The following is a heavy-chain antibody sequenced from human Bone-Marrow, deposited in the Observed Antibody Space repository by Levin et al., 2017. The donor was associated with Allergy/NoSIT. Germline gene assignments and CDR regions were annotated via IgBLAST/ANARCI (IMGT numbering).Heavy chain of an antibody. CDR2: ISSSGSTI. CDR1: GFTFSSYE. Sequence: SGGSLRLSCAASGFTFSSYEMNWVRQAPGKGLEWVSYISSSGSTIYYADSVKGRFTISRDNAKNSLYLQMNSLRAEDTAVYYCARFLGGVMKGGAFDIWGQGTMVTVSS. D-gene: IGHD3-16*01. CDR3: ARFLGGVMKGGAFDI. J-gene: IGHJ3*02. V-gene: IGHV3-48*03.